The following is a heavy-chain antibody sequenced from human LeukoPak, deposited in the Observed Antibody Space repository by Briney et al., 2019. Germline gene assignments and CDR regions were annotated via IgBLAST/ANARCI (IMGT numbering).Heavy chain of an antibody. D-gene: IGHD1-20*01. Sequence: GGSLRLSCAASGFSFSDYYMSWIRQAPGKGLEWVSLINSLSPRAISYGDSVKGRFTTSRDDATNSLFLQMNSLKVEDTAIYYCAGGDYNWNGFDPWGQGTLVTVSS. J-gene: IGHJ5*02. V-gene: IGHV3-11*04. CDR3: AGGDYNWNGFDP. CDR1: GFSFSDYY. CDR2: INSLSPRAI.